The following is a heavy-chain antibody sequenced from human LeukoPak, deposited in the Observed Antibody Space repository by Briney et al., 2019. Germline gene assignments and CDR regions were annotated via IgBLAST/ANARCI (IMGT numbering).Heavy chain of an antibody. J-gene: IGHJ4*02. CDR2: VSFERNDK. D-gene: IGHD1-26*01. Sequence: GGSLRLSCAASGFNFRSFGFHWVRQAPGNGLEWLAIVSFERNDKYYADSVKGRFTISGDESKNTLYLQMNSLRSDDTAVYYCARDPLRRGTSYLDNWGQGTLVTVAS. V-gene: IGHV3-30*03. CDR3: ARDPLRRGTSYLDN. CDR1: GFNFRSFG.